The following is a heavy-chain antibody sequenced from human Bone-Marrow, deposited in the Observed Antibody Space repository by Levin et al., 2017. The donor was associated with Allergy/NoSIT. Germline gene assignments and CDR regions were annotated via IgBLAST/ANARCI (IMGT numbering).Heavy chain of an antibody. V-gene: IGHV4-39*01. CDR3: ARVQEDSSNYYYYYYYMDV. J-gene: IGHJ6*03. Sequence: SETLSLTCTVSGGSISSSSYYWGWIRQPPGKGLEWIGSIYYSGSTYYNPSLKSRVTISVDTSKNQFSLKLSSVTAADTAVYYCARVQEDSSNYYYYYYYMDVWGKGTTVTVSS. CDR1: GGSISSSSYY. CDR2: IYYSGST. D-gene: IGHD6-13*01.